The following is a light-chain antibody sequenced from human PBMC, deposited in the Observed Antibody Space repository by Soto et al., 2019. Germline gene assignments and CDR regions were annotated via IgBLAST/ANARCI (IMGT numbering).Light chain of an antibody. CDR3: QQYDKWPPRWT. V-gene: IGKV3-15*01. Sequence: EIVMTQSPAPLSVSPGERATLSCRASQSVSSNLAWYQQKPGQAPRLLIYAASTRATGIPARFSGSGSGTEFTLAMSSLQSEDFAVYYCQQYDKWPPRWTFGQGTNVEIK. CDR2: AAS. CDR1: QSVSSN. J-gene: IGKJ1*01.